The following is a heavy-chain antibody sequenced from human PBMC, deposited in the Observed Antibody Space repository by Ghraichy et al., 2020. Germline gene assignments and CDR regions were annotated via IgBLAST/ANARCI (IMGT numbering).Heavy chain of an antibody. D-gene: IGHD6-13*01. CDR1: GYTFTSYG. V-gene: IGHV1-18*01. CDR2: ISAYNGNT. CDR3: ARVKDIAAAGAHFDY. Sequence: ASVKVSCKASGYTFTSYGISWVRQAPGQGLEWMGWISAYNGNTNYAQKLQGRVTMTTDTSTSTAYMELRSLRSDDTAVYYCARVKDIAAAGAHFDYWGQGTLVTVSS. J-gene: IGHJ4*02.